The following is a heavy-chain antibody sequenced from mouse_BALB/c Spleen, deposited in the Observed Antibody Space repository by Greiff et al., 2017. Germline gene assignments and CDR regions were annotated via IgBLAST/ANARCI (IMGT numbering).Heavy chain of an antibody. V-gene: IGHV5-4*02. CDR3: ARAGVVATPYAMDY. CDR1: GFTFSGYY. D-gene: IGHD1-1*01. Sequence: EVKLVESGGGLVKPGGSLKLSCAASGFTFSGYYMYWVRQTPEKGLEWVATISDGGSYTYYPDSVKGRFTISRDNAKNTLYLQMSSLKSEDTAMYYWARAGVVATPYAMDYWGQGTSVTVSS. J-gene: IGHJ4*01. CDR2: ISDGGSYT.